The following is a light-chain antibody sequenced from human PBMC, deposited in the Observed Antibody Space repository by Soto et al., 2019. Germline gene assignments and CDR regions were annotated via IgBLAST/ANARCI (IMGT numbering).Light chain of an antibody. J-gene: IGLJ2*01. CDR2: EVN. CDR1: SSDVGGYNY. CDR3: SSYGGSNNFVL. Sequence: QSALTQPPSASGSLGQSVTISCTGTSSDVGGYNYVSWYQQRPGKAPKLMIYEVNERPSGVPDRFSGSKSDNTASLTVSGLQAEDEADYYCSSYGGSNNFVLFGGGTKLTVL. V-gene: IGLV2-8*01.